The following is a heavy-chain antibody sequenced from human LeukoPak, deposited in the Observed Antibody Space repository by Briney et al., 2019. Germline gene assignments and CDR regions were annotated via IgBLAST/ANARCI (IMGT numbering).Heavy chain of an antibody. Sequence: PGGSLRLSCAASGFTFSSSGVSWVRQAPGKGLEWVSSISGSDDTTYYVDSVKGRFTISRDNSKNTLYLQMNSLRAEDTAVYYCANNRYSSRWRGAFDVWGQGTMVTVSS. J-gene: IGHJ3*01. CDR1: GFTFSSSG. CDR3: ANNRYSSRWRGAFDV. V-gene: IGHV3-23*01. D-gene: IGHD6-13*01. CDR2: ISGSDDTT.